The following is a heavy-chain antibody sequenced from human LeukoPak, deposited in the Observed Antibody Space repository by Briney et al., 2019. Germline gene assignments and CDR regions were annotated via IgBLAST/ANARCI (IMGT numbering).Heavy chain of an antibody. CDR1: GFTFSSYE. J-gene: IGHJ4*02. CDR2: ISSSGSTI. Sequence: GGSLRLSCAASGFTFSSYEMNWVRQAPGKGLEWVSHISSSGSTIYYADSVKGRFTISRDNAKNSLYLQMNSLRAEDTAVYYCARGSMYASDPFDYWGQGTLVTVSS. CDR3: ARGSMYASDPFDY. D-gene: IGHD2-8*01. V-gene: IGHV3-48*03.